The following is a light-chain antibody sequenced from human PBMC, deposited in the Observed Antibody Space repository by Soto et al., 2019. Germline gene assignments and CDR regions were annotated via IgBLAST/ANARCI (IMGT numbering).Light chain of an antibody. Sequence: EIVLTQSPGTLSLTRGERATLSCRASQSVRTRYLAWYQQKPGQAPRFLIHGASIRAAGIPDRFSGSGSGTDFTLTISRLEPEDAAVYYCQQYGSYIFGGGTKVEIK. V-gene: IGKV3-20*01. CDR3: QQYGSYI. CDR2: GAS. CDR1: QSVRTRY. J-gene: IGKJ4*01.